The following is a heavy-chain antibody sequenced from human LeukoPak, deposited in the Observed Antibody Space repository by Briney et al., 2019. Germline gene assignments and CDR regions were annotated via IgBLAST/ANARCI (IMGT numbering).Heavy chain of an antibody. CDR3: TTAMKNTVTTVHY. D-gene: IGHD4-11*01. CDR2: IKSKTDGGTT. CDR1: GFTFSNAW. J-gene: IGHJ4*02. V-gene: IGHV3-15*01. Sequence: GGSLRPSCAASGFTFSNAWMSWVRQAPGKGLEWVGRIKSKTDGGTTDYAAPVKGRFSILRDDSKNTLYLQMNSLKTEDTAIYYCTTAMKNTVTTVHYWGQGTLVTVSS.